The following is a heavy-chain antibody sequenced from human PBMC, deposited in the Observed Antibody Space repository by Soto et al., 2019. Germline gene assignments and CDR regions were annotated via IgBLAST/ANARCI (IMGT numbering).Heavy chain of an antibody. V-gene: IGHV3-64D*08. J-gene: IGHJ4*02. CDR1: GFTLSSYA. CDR2: ISSNGGST. D-gene: IGHD6-13*01. CDR3: VKDYSSWYAHFDY. Sequence: GGSLRLSCSASGFTLSSYAMHWVRQATGKGLEYVSAISSNGGSTYYADSVKGRFTISRDNSKNTLYLQMSSLRAEDTAVYYCVKDYSSWYAHFDYWGQGTLVTVSS.